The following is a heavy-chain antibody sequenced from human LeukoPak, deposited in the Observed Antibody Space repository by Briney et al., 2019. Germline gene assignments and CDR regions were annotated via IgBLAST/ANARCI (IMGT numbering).Heavy chain of an antibody. V-gene: IGHV4-59*08. D-gene: IGHD3-22*01. CDR1: GGSISSYY. CDR2: IYYSGST. CDR3: ARRRGWKAAWTYDSSGTGAFDI. J-gene: IGHJ3*02. Sequence: PSETLSLTCTVSGGSISSYYWSWIRQPPGKGLEWIGYIYYSGSTNYNPSLKSRVTISVDTSKNQFSLKLSSVTAADTAVYYCARRRGWKAAWTYDSSGTGAFDIWGQGTMVTVSS.